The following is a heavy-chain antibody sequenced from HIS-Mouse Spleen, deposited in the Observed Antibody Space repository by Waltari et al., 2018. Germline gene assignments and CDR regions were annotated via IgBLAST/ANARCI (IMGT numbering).Heavy chain of an antibody. CDR3: ASPVGEQQLVGRRFAFDI. D-gene: IGHD6-13*01. J-gene: IGHJ3*02. Sequence: QVQLQQWGAGLLKPSETLSLTCAVYGGSFSGYYWSWIRQPPGKGLEWIGEINHSGSTNYNPALKSRVTISVDTSKNQFSLKLSSVTAADTAVYYCASPVGEQQLVGRRFAFDIWGQGTMVTVSS. CDR1: GGSFSGYY. CDR2: INHSGST. V-gene: IGHV4-34*01.